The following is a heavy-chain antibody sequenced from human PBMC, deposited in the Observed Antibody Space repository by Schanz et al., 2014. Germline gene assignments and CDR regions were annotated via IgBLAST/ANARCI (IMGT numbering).Heavy chain of an antibody. J-gene: IGHJ5*01. CDR2: IKQDGSEK. CDR3: AKDFTGSGIFFNS. CDR1: GFTFSSYW. D-gene: IGHD3-10*01. Sequence: EVQLVESGGGLVQPGGSLRLSCAASGFTFSSYWMSWVRQAPGEGLEWVANIKQDGSEKYYVDSVKGRFTISRDNAKNSLYLQMNSLRPEDTAVYYCAKDFTGSGIFFNSWGQGTLVSVSS. V-gene: IGHV3-7*01.